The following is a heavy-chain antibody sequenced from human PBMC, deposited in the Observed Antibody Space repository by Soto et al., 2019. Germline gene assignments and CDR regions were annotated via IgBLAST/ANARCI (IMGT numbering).Heavy chain of an antibody. Sequence: ASVKVSCKASGVTFSSYGISWVRQAPGQWLEWLGWVSAYNGERRYAQRVQARVIITTDTSTTTAYMELRSLRSDDTAVYYCSRGTSIPASGDYWGQGTLVTVSS. V-gene: IGHV1-18*01. CDR2: VSAYNGER. D-gene: IGHD6-6*01. J-gene: IGHJ4*01. CDR1: GVTFSSYG. CDR3: SRGTSIPASGDY.